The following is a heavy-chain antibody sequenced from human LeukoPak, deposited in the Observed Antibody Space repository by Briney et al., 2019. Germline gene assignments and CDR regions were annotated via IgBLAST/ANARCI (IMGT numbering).Heavy chain of an antibody. CDR3: AREGTYYYDSTPYYYGMDV. J-gene: IGHJ6*02. D-gene: IGHD3-22*01. CDR2: ISGSGGST. CDR1: GFTFSSYA. Sequence: GGSLRLSCAASGFTFSSYAMSWVRQAPGKGLEWDSAISGSGGSTYYADSVKGRFTISRDNSKNTLYLQMNSLRAEDTAVYYCAREGTYYYDSTPYYYGMDVWGQGTTVTVSS. V-gene: IGHV3-23*01.